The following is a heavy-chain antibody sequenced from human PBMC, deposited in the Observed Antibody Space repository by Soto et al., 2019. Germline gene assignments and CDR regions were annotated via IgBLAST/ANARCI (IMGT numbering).Heavy chain of an antibody. Sequence: QVQLVESGGGVVQPGRSLRLSCAASGFTFSSNSIQWVRQAPGKGLEWVAVISYDGSIKYYADSVKGRFTISRDNSKNKVYLQMNSLRDEDTAVFYCAREWSTSGDLDYWGQGTLVSVSS. J-gene: IGHJ4*02. D-gene: IGHD3-10*01. CDR1: GFTFSSNS. CDR3: AREWSTSGDLDY. V-gene: IGHV3-30-3*01. CDR2: ISYDGSIK.